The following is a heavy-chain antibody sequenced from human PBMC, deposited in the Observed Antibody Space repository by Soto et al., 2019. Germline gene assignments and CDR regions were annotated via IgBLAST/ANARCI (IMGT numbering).Heavy chain of an antibody. D-gene: IGHD3-10*01. CDR3: ARDLLGSGSYYLYYYYYGMDV. Sequence: GGSLRLSCSASGFTFGTYGMHWVRKAPGKGLEWVAVIWCDGSNKYYADSVKGRFTISRDNSKNTLYLQMNSLRAEDTAVYYCARDLLGSGSYYLYYYYYGMDVWGQGTTVTV. V-gene: IGHV3-33*01. J-gene: IGHJ6*02. CDR1: GFTFGTYG. CDR2: IWCDGSNK.